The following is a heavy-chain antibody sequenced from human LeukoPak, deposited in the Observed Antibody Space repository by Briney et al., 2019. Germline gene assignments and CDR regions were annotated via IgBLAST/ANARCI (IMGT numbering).Heavy chain of an antibody. V-gene: IGHV4-4*09. CDR3: ARYARYYYDSSGGYYFDY. CDR2: IYTRGST. J-gene: IGHJ4*02. CDR1: GGSISSYY. Sequence: SETLSLTCTVSGGSISSYYWSWIRQPPGKGLEWIGYIYTRGSTNYNPSLKSRVTISVDTSKNQFSLKLSSVTAADTAVYYCARYARYYYDSSGGYYFDYWGQGTLVTVSS. D-gene: IGHD3-22*01.